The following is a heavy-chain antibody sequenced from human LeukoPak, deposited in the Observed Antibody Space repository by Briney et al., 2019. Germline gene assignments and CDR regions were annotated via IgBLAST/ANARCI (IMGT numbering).Heavy chain of an antibody. CDR2: INSDGSST. CDR1: GFTFSSYW. J-gene: IGHJ4*02. V-gene: IGHV3-74*01. D-gene: IGHD3-22*01. CDR3: ARDPEPRFYYYGSSGSLDY. Sequence: GGSLRLPCAASGFTFSSYWMHWVRQAPGKGLVWVSRINSDGSSTSYADSVKGRFTISRDNAKNTLYLQMNSLRAEDTAVYYCARDPEPRFYYYGSSGSLDYWGQGTLVTVSS.